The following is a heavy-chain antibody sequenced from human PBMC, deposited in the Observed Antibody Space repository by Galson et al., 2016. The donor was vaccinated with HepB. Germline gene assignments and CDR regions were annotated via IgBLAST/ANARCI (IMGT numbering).Heavy chain of an antibody. D-gene: IGHD3-22*01. Sequence: SLRLSCAASGITFNSLGMHWVRQAPGKGLEWVALISYDGRNEYYANPVKGRFTISSDNSKETLLLQMNSLRTDDTAVYYCATVLASSRDYYDSSASDAFDIWGQGTMVTVSS. CDR2: ISYDGRNE. CDR1: GITFNSLG. V-gene: IGHV3-30*03. CDR3: ATVLASSRDYYDSSASDAFDI. J-gene: IGHJ3*02.